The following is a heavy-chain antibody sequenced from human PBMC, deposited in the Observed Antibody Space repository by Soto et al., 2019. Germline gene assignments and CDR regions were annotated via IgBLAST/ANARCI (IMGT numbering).Heavy chain of an antibody. D-gene: IGHD3-22*01. CDR2: VSYDGNTK. CDR1: GFTFSGHG. J-gene: IGHJ4*02. CDR3: ATWLSDYYEYSGRLHY. V-gene: IGHV3-33*05. Sequence: QVQLVESGGGVVQPGTSLRLSCAASGFTFSGHGMHWVRQAPGKGLEWLASVSYDGNTKYYVDSVKGRFTISRDNSENTLYLQMNSLRAEDTAVYYCATWLSDYYEYSGRLHYWGQGTLVTVSS.